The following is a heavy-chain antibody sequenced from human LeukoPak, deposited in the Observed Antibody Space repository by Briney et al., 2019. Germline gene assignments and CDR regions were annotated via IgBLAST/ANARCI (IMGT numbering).Heavy chain of an antibody. CDR3: ARQLGAMTTVSSQGDLGS. V-gene: IGHV4-39*01. CDR2: IFYTGDT. D-gene: IGHD4-17*01. Sequence: PSETLSLTCTVSGGSISVTNHYWGWIRQPPGKGLEWIGSIFYTGDTYYNPSLKSRITMSVDTSKNHFPLNLNSVTASDTAVYYCARQLGAMTTVSSQGDLGSWGQGTLVTVSS. CDR1: GGSISVTNHY. J-gene: IGHJ5*02.